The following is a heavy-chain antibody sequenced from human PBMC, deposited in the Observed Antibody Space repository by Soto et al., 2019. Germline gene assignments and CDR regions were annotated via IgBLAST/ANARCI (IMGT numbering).Heavy chain of an antibody. J-gene: IGHJ4*02. CDR2: ISYDGSNT. CDR3: AKDYIRLIPLWIPEY. V-gene: IGHV3-30*18. Sequence: QVQLVESGGGVVQPGRSLRLSCAASGFTFSSYGMHWVRQAPGKGLEWVAVISYDGSNTYYADSVKGRFTISRDNSKNTLYLQLNSLRAEDTAVYYCAKDYIRLIPLWIPEYWGQGTLVTVSS. CDR1: GFTFSSYG. D-gene: IGHD5-18*01.